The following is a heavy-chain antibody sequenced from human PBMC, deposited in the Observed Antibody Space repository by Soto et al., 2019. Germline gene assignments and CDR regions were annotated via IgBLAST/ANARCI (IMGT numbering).Heavy chain of an antibody. D-gene: IGHD3-10*01. CDR2: IFSNDET. CDR3: ARTYGSGSWDGMDV. CDR1: GFSLSNARMG. J-gene: IGHJ6*02. V-gene: IGHV2-26*01. Sequence: QVTLKESGPVLVKPTETLTLTCTVSGFSLSNARMGVSWIRQPPVKALEWLAHIFSNDETSYSTSLTSRLTISKDTSKSQVVLTMTIMDPVDTSTYYCARTYGSGSWDGMDVWGQGTTVTVSS.